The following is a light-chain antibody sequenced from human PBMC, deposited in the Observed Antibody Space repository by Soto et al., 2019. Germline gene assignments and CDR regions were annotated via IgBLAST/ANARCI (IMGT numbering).Light chain of an antibody. CDR2: DAS. V-gene: IGKV3D-20*02. CDR3: QQRRNWPHT. J-gene: IGKJ5*01. Sequence: IIVSNSAVTLSLSPGERATVSCRASQPVSSSYLAWYQQKPGQAPRLLIYDASNRATGIPARFSGSGSGTDFTLTISSLEPEDFAVYYCQQRRNWPHTFGEGTRLAIK. CDR1: QPVSSSY.